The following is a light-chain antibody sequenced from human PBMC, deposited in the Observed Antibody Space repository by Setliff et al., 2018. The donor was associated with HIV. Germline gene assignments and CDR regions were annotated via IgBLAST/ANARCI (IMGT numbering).Light chain of an antibody. V-gene: IGLV2-14*03. CDR2: DVS. CDR1: SSDVGGYNS. J-gene: IGLJ1*01. CDR3: SSYTSNSPYV. Sequence: QSALTQPASVSGSPGQSITISCTGTSSDVGGYNSASWYQQHPDRAPKLMIYDVSNRPSGVSNRFSGSKSGNTASLTISGLQAEDEADYYCSSYTSNSPYVFGTGTKVTVL.